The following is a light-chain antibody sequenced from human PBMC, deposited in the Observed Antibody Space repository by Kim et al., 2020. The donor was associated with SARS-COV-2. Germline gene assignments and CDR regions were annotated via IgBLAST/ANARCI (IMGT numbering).Light chain of an antibody. Sequence: SYELTQPPSVSVSPGQTASITCSGDRLGNKYAYWYQQRPGRSPVLVIYQDVKRPSGIPDRFSGSNSGNTATLTITGTQAMDEADYYCQAWDSSTAVFGGG. CDR1: RLGNKY. CDR3: QAWDSSTAV. CDR2: QDV. V-gene: IGLV3-1*01. J-gene: IGLJ3*02.